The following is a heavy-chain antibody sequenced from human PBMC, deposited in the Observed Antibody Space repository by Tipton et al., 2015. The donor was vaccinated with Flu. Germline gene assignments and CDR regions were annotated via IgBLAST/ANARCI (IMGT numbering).Heavy chain of an antibody. D-gene: IGHD6-6*01. V-gene: IGHV4-38-2*01. CDR3: ARLSGPGRRIAARDWFDP. CDR1: GSSIGSDYY. Sequence: TLSLTCSVSGSSIGSDYYWGWIRQPPGQGLEWIGNVHRSGNAYYSPSFKSRVSMSVDTSRNQFSLKLSSVTAADAAVYYCARLSGPGRRIAARDWFDPWGQGTLVTVSS. CDR2: VHRSGNA. J-gene: IGHJ5*02.